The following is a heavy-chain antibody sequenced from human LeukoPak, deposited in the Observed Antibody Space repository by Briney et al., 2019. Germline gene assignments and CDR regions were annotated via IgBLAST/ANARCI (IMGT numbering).Heavy chain of an antibody. Sequence: SETLSLTCTVSGGSISSSGYYWGWIRQPPGQGLEWIGSIYYSGSTYYNPSLKSRVTISVDTSKNQFSLKLSSVTAADTAVYYCARDRGYSGYDLVYWGQGTLVTVSS. CDR1: GGSISSSGYY. CDR3: ARDRGYSGYDLVY. D-gene: IGHD5-12*01. J-gene: IGHJ4*02. V-gene: IGHV4-39*07. CDR2: IYYSGST.